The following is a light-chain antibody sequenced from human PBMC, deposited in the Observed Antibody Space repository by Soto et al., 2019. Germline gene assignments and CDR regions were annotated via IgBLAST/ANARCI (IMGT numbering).Light chain of an antibody. J-gene: IGLJ2*01. V-gene: IGLV2-14*01. CDR1: SSDVGGYNY. Sequence: QSALTQPASVSGSPGQSITISCTGTSSDVGGYNYVSWYQQHPGKAPKLMIYEVSNRPSGVSNRFSGSKSGNTASLTISGLQAEDEADYYCSSYTSSSTPVVFGGGTKPTV. CDR3: SSYTSSSTPVV. CDR2: EVS.